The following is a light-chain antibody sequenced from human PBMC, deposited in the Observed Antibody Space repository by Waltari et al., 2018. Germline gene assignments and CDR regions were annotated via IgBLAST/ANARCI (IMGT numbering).Light chain of an antibody. CDR3: ALYMGSGIWV. V-gene: IGLV8-61*01. Sequence: QTVVTQEPSLSVSPGGTVTLTCALSSGSLSTTSYATWYQQTPGQAPRTLVYKANARSSGVPDRFSGASLVNTAALTITGAQADDESDYYCALYMGSGIWVFGGGTRLTVL. CDR1: SGSLSTTSY. CDR2: KAN. J-gene: IGLJ3*02.